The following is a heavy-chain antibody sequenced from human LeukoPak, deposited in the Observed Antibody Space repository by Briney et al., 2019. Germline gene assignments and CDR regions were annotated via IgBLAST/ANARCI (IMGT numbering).Heavy chain of an antibody. V-gene: IGHV3-21*01. J-gene: IGHJ4*02. Sequence: GGSLRLSCAASGFTFSSYSTNWVRQVPGKGLEWVSSISSSSSYIYYADSVTGRFTISRDNAKNSLYLQMNSLRAEDTAVYYCARDRGPIDYWGQGTLVTVSS. D-gene: IGHD3-10*01. CDR3: ARDRGPIDY. CDR1: GFTFSSYS. CDR2: ISSSSSYI.